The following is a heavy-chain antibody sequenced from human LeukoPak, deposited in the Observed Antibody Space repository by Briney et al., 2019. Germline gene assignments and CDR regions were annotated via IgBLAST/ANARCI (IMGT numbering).Heavy chain of an antibody. D-gene: IGHD3-3*01. V-gene: IGHV1-24*01. Sequence: ASVKVSCKVSGYTLTELSMHWVRQAPGKGLEWMGGFDPEDGETIYAQKFQGRVTMTEDTSTDTAYMELSSLRSEDTAVYYCARGSWERFLDLDYYMDVWGKGTTVTVSS. J-gene: IGHJ6*03. CDR3: ARGSWERFLDLDYYMDV. CDR1: GYTLTELS. CDR2: FDPEDGET.